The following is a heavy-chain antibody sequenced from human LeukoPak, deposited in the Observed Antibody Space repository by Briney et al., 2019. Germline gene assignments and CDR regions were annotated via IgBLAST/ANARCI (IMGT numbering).Heavy chain of an antibody. Sequence: GGSLRLSCTASGFSFSGYGMTWVRQAPGKGLEWVSAISDSGGRTYYVDSVKGRFTISRDNAKNTLYLQMNSLRAEDTAVYYCARDRSKYSGSSQDYWGQGTLVTVSS. CDR1: GFSFSGYG. CDR3: ARDRSKYSGSSQDY. J-gene: IGHJ4*02. D-gene: IGHD1-26*01. CDR2: ISDSGGRT. V-gene: IGHV3-23*01.